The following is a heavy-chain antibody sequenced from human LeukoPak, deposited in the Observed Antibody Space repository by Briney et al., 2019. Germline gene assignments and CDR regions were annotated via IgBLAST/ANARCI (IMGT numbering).Heavy chain of an antibody. CDR3: AREGVGATTPLDY. V-gene: IGHV1-69*04. CDR1: GGTFSSYT. Sequence: SVKVSCKASGGTFSSYTISWVRQAPGQGLEWMGRIIPILGIANYAQKFQGRVTITADKSTSTAYMELSSLRSEDTAAYYCAREGVGATTPLDYWGQGTLVTVSS. D-gene: IGHD1-26*01. CDR2: IIPILGIA. J-gene: IGHJ4*02.